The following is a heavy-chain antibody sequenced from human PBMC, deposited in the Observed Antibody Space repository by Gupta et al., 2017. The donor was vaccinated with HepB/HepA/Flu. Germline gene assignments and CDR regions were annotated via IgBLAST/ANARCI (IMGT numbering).Heavy chain of an antibody. CDR2: IAHDGSEK. D-gene: IGHD3-22*01. CDR1: GFTFSNHF. Sequence: EEQVVESGGGLFQQGGCLRLSCAGSGFTFSNHFISWVRQAPGKGLEWVANIAHDGSEKQYVDSVKGRFTISRDNAKNSAFLQMNSLTAEDTAVYFCARERLTSKGYYLNWGQGTLVTVSS. V-gene: IGHV3-7*01. J-gene: IGHJ4*02. CDR3: ARERLTSKGYYLN.